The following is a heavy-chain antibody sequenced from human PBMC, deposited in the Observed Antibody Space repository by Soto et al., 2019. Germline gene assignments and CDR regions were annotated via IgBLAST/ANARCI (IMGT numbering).Heavy chain of an antibody. CDR3: PKISHCNTKWCFEP. CDR2: VCYSGTT. Sequence: PSQTLPLTCTVSGASNNANSYYWSWIPKAPGKGLEWIGYVCYSGTTDYIPSLKSRLSMSIVESQNQLAPKRMCQTAPDTATYCCPKISHCNTKWCFEPWVGGTLVTSPQ. CDR1: GASNNANSYY. D-gene: IGHD3-10*01. V-gene: IGHV4-30-4*01. J-gene: IGHJ2*01.